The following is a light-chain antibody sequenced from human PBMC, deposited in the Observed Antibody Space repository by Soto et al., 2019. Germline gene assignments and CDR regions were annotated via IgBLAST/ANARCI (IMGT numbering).Light chain of an antibody. J-gene: IGKJ2*02. CDR1: QTVGSH. CDR3: QQRSSWPRT. Sequence: IVMTQSPATLSVSPGERATLSCRASQTVGSHLAWYQRKPGQAPRLVISGASSRTSGIPDRFSASGSGTDFTLTISRLEPEDFAVYYCQQRSSWPRTFGQGTKVDIK. V-gene: IGKV3D-20*02. CDR2: GAS.